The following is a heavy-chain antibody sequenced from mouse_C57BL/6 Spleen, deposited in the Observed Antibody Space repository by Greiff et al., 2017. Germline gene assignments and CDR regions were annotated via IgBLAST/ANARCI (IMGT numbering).Heavy chain of an antibody. CDR3: GRGLGRGFAY. D-gene: IGHD4-1*01. CDR1: GYTFTDYY. J-gene: IGHJ3*01. CDR2: INPNNGGT. V-gene: IGHV1-26*01. Sequence: VQLQQSGPELVKPGASVKISCKASGYTFTDYYMNWVKQSHGKSLEWIGDINPNNGGTSYNQKFKGKATLTVDKSSSTAYMELRSLTSEDSAVYYCGRGLGRGFAYWGQGTLVTVSA.